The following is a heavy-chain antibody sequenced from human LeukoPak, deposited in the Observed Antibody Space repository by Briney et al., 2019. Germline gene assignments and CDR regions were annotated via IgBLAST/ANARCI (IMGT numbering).Heavy chain of an antibody. CDR3: ARVYSSSPDFDY. D-gene: IGHD6-13*01. J-gene: IGHJ4*02. V-gene: IGHV1-2*02. Sequence: ASGKVSCKASGYNFNSYGIGWVRQAPGQGLEWMGWIKPNSGGTNYAQKFQGRVTMTRDTSISTAYMELSRLRSDDTAVYYCARVYSSSPDFDYWGQGTLVTVSS. CDR2: IKPNSGGT. CDR1: GYNFNSYG.